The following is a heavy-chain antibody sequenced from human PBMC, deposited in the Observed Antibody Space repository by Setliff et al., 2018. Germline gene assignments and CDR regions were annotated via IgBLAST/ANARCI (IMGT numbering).Heavy chain of an antibody. CDR3: TGRTYGHQLGDY. Sequence: PGGSLRLSCAGSGFTFSSAYMNWVRQGPGKGLEWVGRITSKIQGETIDYATPVKGRFTISRDDSKDTVYLQMNDLKTEDTGVYYCTGRTYGHQLGDYWGQGTLVTVSS. J-gene: IGHJ4*02. V-gene: IGHV3-15*01. CDR2: ITSKIQGETI. CDR1: GFTFSSAY. D-gene: IGHD3-10*01.